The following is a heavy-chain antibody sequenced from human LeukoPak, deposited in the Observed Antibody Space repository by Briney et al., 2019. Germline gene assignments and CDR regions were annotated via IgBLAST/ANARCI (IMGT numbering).Heavy chain of an antibody. CDR2: ISGSGGST. Sequence: GGSLRLSCAASGFTFSSYAMSWVRQAPGKGLERVSAISGSGGSTYYADSVKGRFTISRDNSKNTLYLQMNSLRAEDTAVYYCARHDPNPYYDFWSGPTGYWGQGTLVTVSS. J-gene: IGHJ4*02. CDR1: GFTFSSYA. CDR3: ARHDPNPYYDFWSGPTGY. V-gene: IGHV3-23*01. D-gene: IGHD3-3*01.